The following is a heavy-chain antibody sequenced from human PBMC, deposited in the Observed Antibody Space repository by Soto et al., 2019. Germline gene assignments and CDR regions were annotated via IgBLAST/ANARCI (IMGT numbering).Heavy chain of an antibody. Sequence: PSETLSLTCAVYGGSFSGYYWSWIRQPPGKGLEWIGEINHSGSTNYNPSLKSRVTILVDTSKDQFSLKLSSVTAADTAVYYCARVSHSSGYYGLGYFDYWGQGTLVTVSS. CDR2: INHSGST. CDR1: GGSFSGYY. J-gene: IGHJ4*02. D-gene: IGHD6-19*01. V-gene: IGHV4-34*01. CDR3: ARVSHSSGYYGLGYFDY.